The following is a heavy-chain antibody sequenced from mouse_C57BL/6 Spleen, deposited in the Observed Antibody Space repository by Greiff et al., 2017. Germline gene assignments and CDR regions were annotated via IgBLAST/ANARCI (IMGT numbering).Heavy chain of an antibody. J-gene: IGHJ2*01. D-gene: IGHD3-3*01. CDR3: ARRELYYFDY. Sequence: EVQLVESGPELVKPGASVKISCKASGYSFTGYYMNWVKQSPEKSLEWIGEINPSTGGTTYNQKFKAKATLTVDKSSSTAYMQLKSLTSEDSAVYYCARRELYYFDYWGQGTTLTVSS. CDR2: INPSTGGT. CDR1: GYSFTGYY. V-gene: IGHV1-42*01.